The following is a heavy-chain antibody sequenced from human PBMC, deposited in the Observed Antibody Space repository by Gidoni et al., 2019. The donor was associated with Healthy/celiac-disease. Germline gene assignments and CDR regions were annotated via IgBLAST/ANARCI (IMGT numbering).Heavy chain of an antibody. CDR3: ARDTSLVGAPFDP. Sequence: QVQLVQSGAEVKKPGVSVKVSCKPSGYIFTSYGISWVRQAPGQGLEWVGWLSAYYGNTNYAQKLQGRVTMTTDTSTSTAYMELRSLRSDDTAVYYCARDTSLVGAPFDPWGQGTLVTVSS. V-gene: IGHV1-18*01. CDR1: GYIFTSYG. CDR2: LSAYYGNT. J-gene: IGHJ5*02. D-gene: IGHD1-26*01.